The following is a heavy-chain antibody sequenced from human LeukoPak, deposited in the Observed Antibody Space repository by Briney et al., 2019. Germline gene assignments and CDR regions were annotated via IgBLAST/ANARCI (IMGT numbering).Heavy chain of an antibody. D-gene: IGHD1-1*01. Sequence: EASVKVSCKVSGYTLTELSMHWVRQAPGQGLEWMGGIIPIFGTANYAQKFQGRVTITTDESTSTAYMELSSLRSEDTAVYYCARHITPTGTPAYWGQGTLVTVSS. V-gene: IGHV1-69*05. J-gene: IGHJ4*02. CDR1: GYTLTELS. CDR3: ARHITPTGTPAY. CDR2: IIPIFGTA.